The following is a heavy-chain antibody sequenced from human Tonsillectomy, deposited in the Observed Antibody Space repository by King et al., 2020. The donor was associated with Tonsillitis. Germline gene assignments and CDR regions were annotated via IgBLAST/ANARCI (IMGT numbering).Heavy chain of an antibody. J-gene: IGHJ4*02. D-gene: IGHD3-9*01. Sequence: QLVQSGAEMKKPGESLKISCKGSGYSFTSYWIGWVRQMPGKGLEWMGIIYPGDSDTRYSPSFQGQVTISADKSISTAYLQWSSLKASDTAMYYCARSPYYDILTGYRYYFDYWGQGTLVTVSS. CDR2: IYPGDSDT. V-gene: IGHV5-51*01. CDR1: GYSFTSYW. CDR3: ARSPYYDILTGYRYYFDY.